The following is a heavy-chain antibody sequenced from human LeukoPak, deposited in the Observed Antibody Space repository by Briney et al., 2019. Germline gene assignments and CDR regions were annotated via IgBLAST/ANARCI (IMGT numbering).Heavy chain of an antibody. V-gene: IGHV3-23*01. Sequence: PGGSLRLSCAASGFTFSSYAMSWVRQAPGKGLEWVSPITNSGSSTYYADSVKGRFTISRDNFKNTLYLQVNSLRAEDTAVYYCAKGVSYGMDVWGQGTTVTVSS. CDR2: ITNSGSST. CDR1: GFTFSSYA. CDR3: AKGVSYGMDV. J-gene: IGHJ6*02.